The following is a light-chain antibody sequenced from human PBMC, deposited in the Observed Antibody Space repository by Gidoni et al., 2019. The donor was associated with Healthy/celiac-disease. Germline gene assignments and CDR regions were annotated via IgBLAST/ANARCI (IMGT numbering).Light chain of an antibody. Sequence: DIVINHSPLPLPVTPGEPASISCRSSQSLLHSSGYNYVDWYLQKPGQSLQLLIYLGSNRASGVPDRFSASGAGTDVTLKISRVEAEDVGVYYCMQALQTPLTFGQGTKLEIK. CDR3: MQALQTPLT. CDR1: QSLLHSSGYNY. CDR2: LGS. V-gene: IGKV2-28*01. J-gene: IGKJ2*01.